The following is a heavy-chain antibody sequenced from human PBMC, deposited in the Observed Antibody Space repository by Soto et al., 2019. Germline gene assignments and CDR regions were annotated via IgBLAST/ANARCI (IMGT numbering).Heavy chain of an antibody. D-gene: IGHD1-1*01. CDR1: GGSISSGDYY. J-gene: IGHJ6*02. V-gene: IGHV4-30-4*01. Sequence: PSETLSLTCTVSGGSISSGDYYWSWIRQPPGKGLEWIGYIYYSGSTYYNPSLKSQVTISVDTSKNQFSLKLSSVTAADTAVYYCARDLMRTGTELYYYYYGMDVWGQGTTVTVSS. CDR2: IYYSGST. CDR3: ARDLMRTGTELYYYYYGMDV.